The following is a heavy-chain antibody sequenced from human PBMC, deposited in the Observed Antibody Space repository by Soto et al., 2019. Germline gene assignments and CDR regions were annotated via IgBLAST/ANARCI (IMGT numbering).Heavy chain of an antibody. CDR1: GDSSSSYY. Sequence: PSETLSLTCTVSGDSSSSYYWSWIRQPPGKGLEWIGYIYYSGSTNYNPSLKSRVTISVDTSKNQFSLKLSSVTAADTAVYYCARRYGWNFHYWGQGTLVTVSS. D-gene: IGHD6-19*01. CDR3: ARRYGWNFHY. CDR2: IYYSGST. J-gene: IGHJ4*02. V-gene: IGHV4-59*08.